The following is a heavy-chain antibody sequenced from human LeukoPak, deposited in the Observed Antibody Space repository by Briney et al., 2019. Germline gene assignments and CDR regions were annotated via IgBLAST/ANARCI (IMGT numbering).Heavy chain of an antibody. CDR2: IYTSGST. V-gene: IGHV4-61*02. J-gene: IGHJ6*03. D-gene: IGHD3-10*01. CDR3: ASSITMVRGVIGYYMDV. CDR1: GGSISSGSYY. Sequence: PSETLSLTCTVSGGSISSGSYYWSWLRQPAGKGLEWIGRIYTSGSTNYNPSLKSRVTISVDTSKNQFSLKLSSVTAADTAVYYCASSITMVRGVIGYYMDVWGKGTTVTISS.